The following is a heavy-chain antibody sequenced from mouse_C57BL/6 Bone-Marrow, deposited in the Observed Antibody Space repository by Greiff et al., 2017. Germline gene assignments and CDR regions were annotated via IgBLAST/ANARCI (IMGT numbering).Heavy chain of an antibody. V-gene: IGHV14-4*01. Sequence: EVQLVESGAELVRPGASVKLSCTASGFNIKDDYIHWVKQRPEQGLEWIGWIDPEIGDTEYASKFQGKATITSDTSSNTAYLQLSSLTSEETAVYYCSSFDGNYFDFWGQGTPLTVAS. J-gene: IGHJ2*01. D-gene: IGHD2-3*01. CDR1: GFNIKDDY. CDR2: IDPEIGDT. CDR3: SSFDGNYFDF.